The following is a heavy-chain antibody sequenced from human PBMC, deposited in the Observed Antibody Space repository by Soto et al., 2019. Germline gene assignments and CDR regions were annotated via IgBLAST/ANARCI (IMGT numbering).Heavy chain of an antibody. J-gene: IGHJ5*02. CDR1: GFTFRNYA. CDR3: TKGRYLEWFLSGGGEES. CDR2: INGGGIST. Sequence: QLLQSGGGLVQPGGSLRLSCAASGFTFRNYAMSWVRKTPEKGLEWVSAINGGGISTYYADSVKGRFTISRDQSKNQIYLQIDSPRVGDTALYYCTKGRYLEWFLSGGGEESWGRGTLVTVSS. V-gene: IGHV3-23*01. D-gene: IGHD3-3*01.